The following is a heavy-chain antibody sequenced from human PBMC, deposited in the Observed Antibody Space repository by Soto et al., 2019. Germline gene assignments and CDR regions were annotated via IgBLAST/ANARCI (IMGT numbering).Heavy chain of an antibody. V-gene: IGHV4-59*01. CDR2: IYYSGST. CDR3: ARGERGWYFDL. CDR1: GGSISSYY. Sequence: SETLSLTCTVSGGSISSYYWSWIRQPPGKGLEWIGYIYYSGSTNYNPSLKSRVTISVDTSKNQFSLKLSSVTAADTAVYFCARGERGWYFDLWGRGTLVTVSS. D-gene: IGHD1-1*01. J-gene: IGHJ2*01.